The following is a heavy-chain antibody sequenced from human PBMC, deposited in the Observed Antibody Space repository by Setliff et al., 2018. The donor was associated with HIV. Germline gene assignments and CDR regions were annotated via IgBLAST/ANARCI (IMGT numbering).Heavy chain of an antibody. CDR2: IIPIFGTA. CDR1: GGTFSSYA. Sequence: SVKVSCKASGGTFSSYAISWVRQAPGQGLEWMGGIIPIFGTANYAQKFQGRATITTDESTSTAYMELSSLRSEDTAVYYCARYRMSYCGGDCSNWFDPWGQGTLVTVSS. V-gene: IGHV1-69*05. D-gene: IGHD2-21*02. CDR3: ARYRMSYCGGDCSNWFDP. J-gene: IGHJ5*02.